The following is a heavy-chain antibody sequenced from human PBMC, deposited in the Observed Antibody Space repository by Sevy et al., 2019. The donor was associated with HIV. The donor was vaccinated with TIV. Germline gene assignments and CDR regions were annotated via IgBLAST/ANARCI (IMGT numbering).Heavy chain of an antibody. V-gene: IGHV1-18*01. Sequence: ASVKVSCKASGYTFTSYGISWVRQAPGQGLEWMGWISAYNGNTNYAQILQGRVTMTTDTSTSTAYMELRSLRSDDTAVYYCARAIYSSSWYPKGGYYYYGMDVWGQGTTVTVSS. CDR3: ARAIYSSSWYPKGGYYYYGMDV. CDR2: ISAYNGNT. D-gene: IGHD6-13*01. CDR1: GYTFTSYG. J-gene: IGHJ6*02.